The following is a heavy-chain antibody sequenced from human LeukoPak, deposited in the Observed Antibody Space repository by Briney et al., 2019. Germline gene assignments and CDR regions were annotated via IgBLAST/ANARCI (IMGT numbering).Heavy chain of an antibody. CDR1: GFTFSSYS. V-gene: IGHV3-21*01. Sequence: PGGSLRLSCAASGFTFSSYSMNWVRQAPGKGLEWVSSISSSSSYIYYADSVKGRFTISRDNAKNSLYLQMNSLRAEDTAVYYCARGRLAATIKSFFDYWGQGTLVTVSS. CDR3: ARGRLAATIKSFFDY. CDR2: ISSSSSYI. J-gene: IGHJ4*02. D-gene: IGHD2-15*01.